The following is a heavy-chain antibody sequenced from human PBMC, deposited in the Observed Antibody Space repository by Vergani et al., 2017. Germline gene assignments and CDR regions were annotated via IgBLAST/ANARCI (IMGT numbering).Heavy chain of an antibody. D-gene: IGHD3-16*02. Sequence: EVQLLESGGGLVQPGGSLRLSCAASGFTFSSYAMSWVRQAPGKGLEWVSAISGSGGSTYYADSVKGRFTISRDNSKNTLYLQMNSLRAEDTAVYYCAKVTNRGPPRGGVIAIGSGMDVWGQGTTVTVSS. V-gene: IGHV3-23*01. J-gene: IGHJ6*02. CDR3: AKVTNRGPPRGGVIAIGSGMDV. CDR2: ISGSGGST. CDR1: GFTFSSYA.